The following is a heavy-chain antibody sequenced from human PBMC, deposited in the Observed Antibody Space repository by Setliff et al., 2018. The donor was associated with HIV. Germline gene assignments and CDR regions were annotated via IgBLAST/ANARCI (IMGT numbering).Heavy chain of an antibody. D-gene: IGHD1-26*01. CDR1: GYSISSGYY. CDR2: IYHSGST. CDR3: SRLSLGSGDY. J-gene: IGHJ4*02. V-gene: IGHV4-38-2*01. Sequence: SETLSLTCAVSGYSISSGYYWGWIRQPPGKGLEWIGSIYHSGSTYYNPSLKSRVTISVDTSKNQLSLKLSAVTAADTAVYYCSRLSLGSGDYWGQGTLVTVSS.